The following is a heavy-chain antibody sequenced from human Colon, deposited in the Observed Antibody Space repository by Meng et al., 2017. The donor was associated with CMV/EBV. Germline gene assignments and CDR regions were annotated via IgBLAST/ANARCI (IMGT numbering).Heavy chain of an antibody. CDR3: ARYEYADYVLDH. V-gene: IGHV3-74*01. Sequence: AASGFTFSSYWMHWVRRAPGKGLVWVSRTNSDGSSPVYANSVKGRFAISRDNAKNTLYLQMNSLRAEDTAVYYCARYEYADYVLDHWGQGTLVTVSS. D-gene: IGHD4-17*01. CDR2: TNSDGSSP. CDR1: GFTFSSYW. J-gene: IGHJ5*02.